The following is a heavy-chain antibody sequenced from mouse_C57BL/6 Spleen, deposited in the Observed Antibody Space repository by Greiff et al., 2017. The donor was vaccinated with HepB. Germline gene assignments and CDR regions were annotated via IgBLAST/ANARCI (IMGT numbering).Heavy chain of an antibody. J-gene: IGHJ4*01. CDR2: ISSGSSTI. CDR3: ARPYSNDGYYAMDY. CDR1: GFTFSDYG. D-gene: IGHD2-12*01. V-gene: IGHV5-17*01. Sequence: EVKLVESGGGLVKPGGSLKLSCAASGFTFSDYGMHWVRQAPEKGLEWVAYISSGSSTIYYADTVKGRFTISRDNAKNTLFLQMTSLRSEDTAMYYCARPYSNDGYYAMDYWGQGTSVTVSS.